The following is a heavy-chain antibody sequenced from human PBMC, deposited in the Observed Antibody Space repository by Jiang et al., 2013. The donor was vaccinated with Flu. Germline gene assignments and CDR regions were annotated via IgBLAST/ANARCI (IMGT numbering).Heavy chain of an antibody. J-gene: IGHJ3*02. D-gene: IGHD3-10*01. CDR3: AHRRGLWGAFDI. CDR2: FIGGDDE. V-gene: IGHV2-5*02. CDR1: GFSVDSSGRG. Sequence: KPTQTLTLTCTFSGFSVDSSGRGCGLDPSAPQGRPWSGLQCFIGGDDERYRPSLRTRLTITKDTSKNQVVLTMTNVEPADTATYYCAHRRGLWGAFDIWGQGTMVTVSS.